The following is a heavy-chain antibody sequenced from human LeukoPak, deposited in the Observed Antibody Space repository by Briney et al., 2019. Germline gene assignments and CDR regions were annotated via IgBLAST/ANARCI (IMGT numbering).Heavy chain of an antibody. V-gene: IGHV1-2*02. J-gene: IGHJ4*02. Sequence: ASVKVSCKASGYTFTDYYIHWVRQAPGQGLEWMGWINPNSGGTTYAQKFQGRVTMTRDTSFGTAYMELSRLGSDDTAVYFCARDIWNQRFIYYWGQGTLVTVSS. CDR3: ARDIWNQRFIYY. CDR2: INPNSGGT. D-gene: IGHD1-14*01. CDR1: GYTFTDYY.